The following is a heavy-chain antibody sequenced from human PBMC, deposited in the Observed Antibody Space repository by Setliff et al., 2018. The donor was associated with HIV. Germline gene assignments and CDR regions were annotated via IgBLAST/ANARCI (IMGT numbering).Heavy chain of an antibody. CDR3: VRGPFNSNDVY. CDR2: ISWNSGSI. V-gene: IGHV3-9*01. D-gene: IGHD1-1*01. J-gene: IGHJ4*02. Sequence: SGGSLRLSCAASGFTFDDYAMHWVRQAPGKGLEWVSGISWNSGSIGYADSVKGRFTISRDNAKNSLYLQMNSLRAEDTALYYCVRGPFNSNDVYWGQGTLVTVSS. CDR1: GFTFDDYA.